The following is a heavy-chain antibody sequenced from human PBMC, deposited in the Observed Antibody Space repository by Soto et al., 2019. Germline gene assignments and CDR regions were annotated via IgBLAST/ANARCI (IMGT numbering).Heavy chain of an antibody. CDR1: GYTFTSYY. CDR3: ARDHVLLWFGESYYFDY. Sequence: VASVKVSCKASGYTFTSYYMHWVRQAPGQGLEWMGIINPSGGSTSYAQKFQGRVTMTRDTSTSTVYMELSSLRSEDTAVYYCARDHVLLWFGESYYFDYWGQGTLVTVSS. J-gene: IGHJ4*02. CDR2: INPSGGST. V-gene: IGHV1-46*03. D-gene: IGHD3-10*01.